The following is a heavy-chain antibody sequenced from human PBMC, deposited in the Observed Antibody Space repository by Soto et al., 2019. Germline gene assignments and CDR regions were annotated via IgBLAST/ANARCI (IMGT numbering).Heavy chain of an antibody. D-gene: IGHD4-17*01. Sequence: PGESLKISCKGSGYSFTSYWIGWVRQMPGKGLEWMGIIYPGDSDTRYSPSFQGQVTISADKSISTAYLQWSSLKASDTAMYYCLLTTTPGGYYYYYMDVWGKGTTVTVSS. J-gene: IGHJ6*03. V-gene: IGHV5-51*01. CDR2: IYPGDSDT. CDR3: LLTTTPGGYYYYYMDV. CDR1: GYSFTSYW.